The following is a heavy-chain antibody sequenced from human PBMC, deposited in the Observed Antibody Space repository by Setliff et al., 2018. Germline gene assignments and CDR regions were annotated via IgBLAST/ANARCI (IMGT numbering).Heavy chain of an antibody. Sequence: ASVKVSCKVSGYRLIEVSMHWVRQAPGKGLEWMGGFDPEDEETIYAQNLQGRVTMTTDTSTSTAYMELRSLTSDDMAVYYCARVRSPALLAITNNWFDPWGQGTLVTVSS. V-gene: IGHV1-24*01. CDR3: ARVRSPALLAITNNWFDP. D-gene: IGHD3-3*01. CDR2: FDPEDEET. J-gene: IGHJ5*02. CDR1: GYRLIEVS.